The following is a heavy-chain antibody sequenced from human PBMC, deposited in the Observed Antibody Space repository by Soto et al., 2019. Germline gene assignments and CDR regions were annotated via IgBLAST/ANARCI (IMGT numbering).Heavy chain of an antibody. CDR3: ARGGGVGVAGSAAFDM. D-gene: IGHD3-3*01. V-gene: IGHV1-2*02. CDR2: INPATGAA. CDR1: GYPVTAYY. J-gene: IGHJ3*02. Sequence: QLHLVQSGAVVKKPGASVTVSCSASGYPVTAYYMHWVRQAPGRGLGWMGGINPATGAAKYTQTFQGRVTMAGDTSTSTGFMELSGLTSEATAVFYCARGGGVGVAGSAAFDMWGQGTLVTVSS.